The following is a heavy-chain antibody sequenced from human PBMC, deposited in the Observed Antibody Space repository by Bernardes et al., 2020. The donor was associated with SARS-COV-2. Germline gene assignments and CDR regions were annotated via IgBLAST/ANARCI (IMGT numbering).Heavy chain of an antibody. J-gene: IGHJ2*01. CDR3: ARSDWYFDL. CDR1: GFTFTTFW. Sequence: GGSPRLSCAASGFTFTTFWMSWVRPAPGKGVEGGANVNYDGSQKYYVDSVKGRFTISRDNGKNSMYLQMNSLSDEDTALYYCARSDWYFDLWGRGTLVTVSS. V-gene: IGHV3-7*01. CDR2: VNYDGSQK.